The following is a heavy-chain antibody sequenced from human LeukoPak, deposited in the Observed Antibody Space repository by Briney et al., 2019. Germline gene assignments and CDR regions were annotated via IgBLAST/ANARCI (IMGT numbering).Heavy chain of an antibody. D-gene: IGHD3-10*01. CDR3: ARRMGYGSGSYYNYWFDP. Sequence: SETLSLTCTVSGGSIRSYYWSWIRQPPGKGLEWIGHISYSGSTNYNPSLKSRVTLSVDKPKNQFSLKLSSVTAADTAVYYCARRMGYGSGSYYNYWFDPWGQGTLVTVSS. CDR1: GGSIRSYY. V-gene: IGHV4-59*01. CDR2: ISYSGST. J-gene: IGHJ5*02.